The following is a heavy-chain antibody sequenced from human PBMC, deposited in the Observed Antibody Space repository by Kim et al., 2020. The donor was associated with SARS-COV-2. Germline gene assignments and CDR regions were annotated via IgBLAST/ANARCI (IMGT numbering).Heavy chain of an antibody. CDR2: ISGSGGST. D-gene: IGHD4-17*01. V-gene: IGHV3-23*01. J-gene: IGHJ4*02. Sequence: GGSLRLSCAASGFTFSSYAMSWVRQAPGKGLEWVSAISGSGGSTYYADSVKGRFTISRDNSKNTLYLQMNSLRAEDTAGYHCAKSDYGDYGALGFGYWGQGTLVTVSS. CDR1: GFTFSSYA. CDR3: AKSDYGDYGALGFGY.